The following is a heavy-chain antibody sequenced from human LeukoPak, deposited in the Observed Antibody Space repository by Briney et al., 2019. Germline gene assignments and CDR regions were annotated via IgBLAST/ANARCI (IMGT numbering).Heavy chain of an antibody. CDR1: GYTFTSYG. J-gene: IGHJ3*02. D-gene: IGHD3-3*01. V-gene: IGHV1-18*01. CDR3: ARDVPSPPFVDFWSGQGAFDI. Sequence: ASVKVSCKASGYTFTSYGISWVRQAPGQGLEWMGWISAYNGNTNYAQKLQGRVTMTTDTSTSTAYKELRSLRSDDTAVYYCARDVPSPPFVDFWSGQGAFDIWGQGTMVTVSS. CDR2: ISAYNGNT.